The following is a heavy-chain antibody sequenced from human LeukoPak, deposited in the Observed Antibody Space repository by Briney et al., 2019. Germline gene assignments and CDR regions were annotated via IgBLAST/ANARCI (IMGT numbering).Heavy chain of an antibody. D-gene: IGHD3-10*01. CDR2: IYYSGST. J-gene: IGHJ4*02. CDR3: GSGSYYFDY. Sequence: SETLSLTCTVSGGSISSYYWSWIRQPPGKGLEWIGYIYYSGSTKYNTSLKSRVTISVDTSKNQFSLKLSSVTAADTAVYYCGSGSYYFDYWGQGTLVTVST. V-gene: IGHV4-59*08. CDR1: GGSISSYY.